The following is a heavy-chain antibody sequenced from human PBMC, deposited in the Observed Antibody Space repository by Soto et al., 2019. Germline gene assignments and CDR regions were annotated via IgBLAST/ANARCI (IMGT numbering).Heavy chain of an antibody. CDR1: GFMFGSDW. CDR2: IKRDGSEK. Sequence: PGGSLRLSCTASGFMFGSDWMTWVRHVPGKGLQWVANIKRDGSEKYYVGFVKGRFTISRDNADNSVFLDMNNLRVDDTATYYCARVRATDYEIDYWGQGALVTVSS. J-gene: IGHJ4*02. V-gene: IGHV3-7*03. CDR3: ARVRATDYEIDY. D-gene: IGHD4-17*01.